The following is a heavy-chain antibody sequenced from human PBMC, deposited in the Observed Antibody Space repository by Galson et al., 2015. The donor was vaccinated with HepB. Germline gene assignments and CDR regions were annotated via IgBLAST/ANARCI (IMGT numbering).Heavy chain of an antibody. CDR1: GLIFSNYW. Sequence: SLRLSCAASGLIFSNYWMHWVRQGPGKGLVWVSRINSDESSTTYADSVKGRFTISRDNAKNTLYLQMNSLRAGDTAVYYCVRGDSSGWYGFGVKSGSYTMDVWGQGTTVTVSS. D-gene: IGHD6-19*01. CDR2: INSDESST. V-gene: IGHV3-74*01. CDR3: VRGDSSGWYGFGVKSGSYTMDV. J-gene: IGHJ6*02.